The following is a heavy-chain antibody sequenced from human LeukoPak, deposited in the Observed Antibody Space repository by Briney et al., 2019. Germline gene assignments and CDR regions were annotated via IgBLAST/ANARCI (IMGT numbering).Heavy chain of an antibody. D-gene: IGHD6-13*01. CDR3: ARGNHLGYSSLVWFDP. V-gene: IGHV5-51*01. CDR1: GYSFTSYW. CDR2: IYPGDSDT. J-gene: IGHJ5*02. Sequence: GESLKISCKGSGYSFTSYWIGWVRQMPGKGLEWMGIIYPGDSDTRYSPSFQGQVTISADKSISTAYLQWSSLKASDTAMYYCARGNHLGYSSLVWFDPWGQGTLVTVSS.